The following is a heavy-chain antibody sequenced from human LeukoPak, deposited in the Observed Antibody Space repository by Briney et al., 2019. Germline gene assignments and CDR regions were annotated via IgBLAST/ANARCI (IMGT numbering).Heavy chain of an antibody. V-gene: IGHV4-59*12. CDR2: IYYSGST. J-gene: IGHJ6*02. CDR3: ARDASSSWYSGEGMDV. CDR1: GGSISSYY. D-gene: IGHD6-13*01. Sequence: SETLSLTCTVSGGSISSYYWSWIRQPPGKGLEWIGYIYYSGSTNYNPSLKSRVTISVDTSKNQFSLKLSSVTAADTAVYYCARDASSSWYSGEGMDVWGQGTTVTVSS.